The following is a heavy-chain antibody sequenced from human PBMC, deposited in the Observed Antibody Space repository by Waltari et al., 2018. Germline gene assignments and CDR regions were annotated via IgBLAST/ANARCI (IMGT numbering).Heavy chain of an antibody. V-gene: IGHV3-7*01. J-gene: IGHJ4*02. Sequence: EVQLVESGGGLVQPGGSLRLSCAASGFTFSTPWMSWARQAPGEGLEWVANIKQDGSEKYYVDSVKGRFTISRDNAKNSLYLQMNSLRAEDSAVYHCVRGAVDNWGQGTLVTVSS. D-gene: IGHD2-15*01. CDR3: VRGAVDN. CDR1: GFTFSTPW. CDR2: IKQDGSEK.